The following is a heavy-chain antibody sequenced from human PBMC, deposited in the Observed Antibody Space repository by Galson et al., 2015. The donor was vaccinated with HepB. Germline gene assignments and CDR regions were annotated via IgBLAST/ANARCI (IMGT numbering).Heavy chain of an antibody. CDR3: ARVPFGATDY. D-gene: IGHD1-26*01. CDR2: INPGNGNT. CDR1: GYTFTTYP. J-gene: IGHJ4*02. Sequence: SCKASGYTFTTYPIHWVRQAPGQRPEWMGWINPGNGNTRYSQKFRGRVTFTSDTSVTTAFTDLSSLRSEDTALYFCARVPFGATDYWGQGTLVTVSS. V-gene: IGHV1-3*01.